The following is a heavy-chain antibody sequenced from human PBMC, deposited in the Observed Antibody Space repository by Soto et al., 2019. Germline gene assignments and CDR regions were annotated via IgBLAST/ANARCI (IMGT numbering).Heavy chain of an antibody. V-gene: IGHV1-2*02. CDR2: INPNSGDT. D-gene: IGHD5-18*01. J-gene: IGHJ4*02. CDR3: ATRYSYVHF. Sequence: ASVKVSCKSSGYAFTGYYIHWVRQAPGQGLEWMGWINPNSGDTNYAQKFQGRVTMTRVTSFSTAYMELSSLRSDDTAVYYCATRYSYVHFWGQATLVTVSS. CDR1: GYAFTGYY.